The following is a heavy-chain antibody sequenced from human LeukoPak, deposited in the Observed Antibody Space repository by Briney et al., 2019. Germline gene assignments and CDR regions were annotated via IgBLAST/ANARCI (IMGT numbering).Heavy chain of an antibody. CDR3: ARGSVEMATIQDAFDI. Sequence: GGSLRLSCAASGFTFSSYSMNWVRQAPGKGLEWVSSISSSSSYIYYADSVKGRFTISRDNAKNSLYLQMNSLRAEDTAAYYCARGSVEMATIQDAFDIWGQGTMVTVSS. CDR1: GFTFSSYS. V-gene: IGHV3-21*01. J-gene: IGHJ3*02. D-gene: IGHD5-24*01. CDR2: ISSSSSYI.